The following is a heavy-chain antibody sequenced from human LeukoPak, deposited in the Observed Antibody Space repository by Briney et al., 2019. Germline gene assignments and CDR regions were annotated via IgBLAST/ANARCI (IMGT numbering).Heavy chain of an antibody. CDR3: AKDRVYYYDSSGNYAFDI. V-gene: IGHV3-23*01. J-gene: IGHJ3*02. Sequence: PGGSLRLSCAASGFTFSIHAMSWVRQAPGKGLEWVSAISGSGGSTYYADSVKGRFTISRDNSKNTLYLQMNSLRAEDTAVYYCAKDRVYYYDSSGNYAFDIWGQGTMVTVSS. CDR1: GFTFSIHA. D-gene: IGHD3-22*01. CDR2: ISGSGGST.